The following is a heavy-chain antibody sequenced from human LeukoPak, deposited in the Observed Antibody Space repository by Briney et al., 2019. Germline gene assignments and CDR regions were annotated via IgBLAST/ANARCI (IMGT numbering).Heavy chain of an antibody. CDR2: ISGSGAST. J-gene: IGHJ3*02. V-gene: IGHV3-23*01. Sequence: PGGSLRLSCAASGFTFSTYAMSWVRRAPGKGLEWVSVISGSGASTYYADSVKGRFTISRDNSKNTLYLQMNSLRAEDTAVYYCAKGIVPAPNGAFDIWGQGTMVTVSS. D-gene: IGHD2-2*01. CDR3: AKGIVPAPNGAFDI. CDR1: GFTFSTYA.